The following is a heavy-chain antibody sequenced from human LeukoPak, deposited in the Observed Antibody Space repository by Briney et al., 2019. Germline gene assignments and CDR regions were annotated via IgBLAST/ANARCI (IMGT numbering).Heavy chain of an antibody. CDR3: ARGFMVVPAAMVAGGPYYYYGMDV. CDR1: GYTFTNYD. CDR2: MNPNSGNT. V-gene: IGHV1-8*01. J-gene: IGHJ6*02. Sequence: ASVKVSCKASGYTFTNYDINWVRQATGQGLEWMGWMNPNSGNTGYAQKFQGRVTMTRNTSISTAYMELSSLRSEDTAVYYCARGFMVVPAAMVAGGPYYYYGMDVWGQGTTVTVSS. D-gene: IGHD2-2*01.